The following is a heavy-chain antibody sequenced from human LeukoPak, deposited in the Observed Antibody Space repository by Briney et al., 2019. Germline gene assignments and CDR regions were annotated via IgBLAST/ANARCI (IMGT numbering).Heavy chain of an antibody. CDR1: GGSISSSSYY. CDR2: IYYSGST. D-gene: IGHD3-10*01. CDR3: ARNLGELEAFDI. V-gene: IGHV4-39*01. Sequence: SETLSLTCTVSGGSISSSSYYWGWIRQPPGKGLEWIGSIYYSGSTYYNPSLKSRVTISVDTSKNQFSLKLSSVTAADTAVYYCARNLGELEAFDIWGQGTMVTVSS. J-gene: IGHJ3*02.